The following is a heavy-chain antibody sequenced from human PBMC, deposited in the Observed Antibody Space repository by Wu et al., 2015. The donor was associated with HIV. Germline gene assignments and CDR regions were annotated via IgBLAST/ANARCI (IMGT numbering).Heavy chain of an antibody. V-gene: IGHV4-30-4*08. CDR3: AGVKYEDNWFDS. J-gene: IGHJ5*01. CDR2: ISSSGTA. Sequence: QVQLHESGPGLVKPSQTLSLTCTVSGGSISSGDYYWSWVRQPPGKGLEWIGYISSSGTAYYKPSLKSRVTILVDTSKNQFSLKLTSATAADTAVYFCAGVKYEDNWFDSWGQGTLVSVSS. D-gene: IGHD3-3*01. CDR1: GGSISSGDYY.